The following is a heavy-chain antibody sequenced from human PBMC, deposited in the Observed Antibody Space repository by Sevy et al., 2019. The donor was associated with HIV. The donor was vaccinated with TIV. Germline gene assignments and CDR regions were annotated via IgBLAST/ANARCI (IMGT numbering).Heavy chain of an antibody. CDR2: IKSKTDGGTT. J-gene: IGHJ4*02. Sequence: GGSLRLSCAASGFTFSNAWMSWVRQAPGKGLEWVGRIKSKTDGGTTDYAEPVKGRFTISRDDSKNTRYLQMNSLKTEDTAVYYCTTEMGDGPEGLFDYWGQGTLVTVSS. D-gene: IGHD2-21*02. CDR3: TTEMGDGPEGLFDY. V-gene: IGHV3-15*01. CDR1: GFTFSNAW.